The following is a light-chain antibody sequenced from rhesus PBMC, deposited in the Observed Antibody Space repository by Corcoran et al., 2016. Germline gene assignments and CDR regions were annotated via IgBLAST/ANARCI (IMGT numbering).Light chain of an antibody. Sequence: SYELTQPPSVSVSPGQTARITCGGDNIGSKSVHWYQQKPAQAPVLDFYEDSKRPSGIHERFTGSNTGNTATLTISGVEAGDEADYYCQVWDSSSKYIVGAVTRLTVL. CDR2: EDS. V-gene: IGLV3-25*02. J-gene: IGLJ1*01. CDR1: NIGSKS. CDR3: QVWDSSSKYI.